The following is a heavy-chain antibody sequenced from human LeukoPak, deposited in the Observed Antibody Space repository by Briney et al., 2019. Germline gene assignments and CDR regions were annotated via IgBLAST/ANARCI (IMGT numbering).Heavy chain of an antibody. D-gene: IGHD4-17*01. V-gene: IGHV4-38-2*02. Sequence: NPSETLSLTCAVSGYSISSDYHWDWIRQPPGKGLEWIGSIYHSGSTYYNPSLKSRVTISVDTSKNHFSLKLSSVTAAHTAVSYCARDDNGVNVDWGQGTLVTVSS. J-gene: IGHJ4*02. CDR3: ARDDNGVNVD. CDR1: GYSISSDYH. CDR2: IYHSGST.